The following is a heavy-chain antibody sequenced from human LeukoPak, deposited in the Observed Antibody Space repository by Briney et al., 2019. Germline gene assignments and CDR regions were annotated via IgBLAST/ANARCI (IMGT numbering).Heavy chain of an antibody. CDR3: ARAKLLVYYYYMDV. CDR2: IYYSGST. Sequence: SETLSLTCTVSGGSISSGSYYWSWIRQPAGKGLEWIGYIYYSGSTNYNPSLKSRVTISVDTSKNQFSLKLSSVTAADTAVYYCARAKLLVYYYYMDVWGKGTTVTVSS. J-gene: IGHJ6*03. D-gene: IGHD3-10*01. V-gene: IGHV4-61*10. CDR1: GGSISSGSYY.